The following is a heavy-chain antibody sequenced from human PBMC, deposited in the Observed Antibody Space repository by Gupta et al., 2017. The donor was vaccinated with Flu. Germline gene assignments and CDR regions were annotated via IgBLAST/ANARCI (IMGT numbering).Heavy chain of an antibody. J-gene: IGHJ6*02. V-gene: IGHV1-2*04. CDR3: AREGSAAATPNYYYGMDV. CDR2: INPNSGGT. CDR1: GYTFTGYY. Sequence: QVQLVQSGAEVKKPGASVKVSCKASGYTFTGYYMHWVRQAPGQGLEWMGWINPNSGGTNYAQKCQGWVTMTRDTSISTAYMELSRLRSDDTAVYYCAREGSAAATPNYYYGMDVWGQGTTVTVSS. D-gene: IGHD2-15*01.